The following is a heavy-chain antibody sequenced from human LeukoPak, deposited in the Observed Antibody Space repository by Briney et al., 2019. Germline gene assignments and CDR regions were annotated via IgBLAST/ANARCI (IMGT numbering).Heavy chain of an antibody. CDR2: INPNSGGT. V-gene: IGHV1-2*02. CDR1: GYTFTGYY. Sequence: ASVKVSCKASGYTFTGYYMHWVREAPGPGLEWMGWINPNSGGTNYAQKFQGRVTMTRDTSISTAYMELSRLRSDDTAVYYCARDRSITIFGVVTNNWFDPWGQGTLVTVSS. CDR3: ARDRSITIFGVVTNNWFDP. D-gene: IGHD3-3*01. J-gene: IGHJ5*02.